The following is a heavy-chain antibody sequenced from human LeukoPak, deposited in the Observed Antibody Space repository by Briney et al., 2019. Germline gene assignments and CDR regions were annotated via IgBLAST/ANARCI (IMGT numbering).Heavy chain of an antibody. CDR3: ARSLPYGTTWYGRSDF. CDR2: IRQDGDTK. CDR1: GFPFNAYW. D-gene: IGHD6-13*01. Sequence: GGSLRLSCAASGFPFNAYWMTWVRQAPGKGLEWMANIRQDGDTKYYVDSVKGRFTISRDSAMNSLYLQMNSLRAEDTAIYYCARSLPYGTTWYGRSDFWGQGTLVTVSS. V-gene: IGHV3-7*03. J-gene: IGHJ4*02.